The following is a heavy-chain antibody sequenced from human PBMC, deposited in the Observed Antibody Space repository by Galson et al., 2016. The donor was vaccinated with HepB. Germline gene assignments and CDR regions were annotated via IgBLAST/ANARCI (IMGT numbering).Heavy chain of an antibody. D-gene: IGHD1-26*01. J-gene: IGHJ4*02. Sequence: SLRLSCAASGFSFGVYAMSWFRQAPGKGLEWVGFVRSKAYGGTTEYAASVKGRFTISRDDSKSIAYLQMNSLKTEDTAIYYCTPTWLGVETSSWGQGTLGTVSS. CDR2: VRSKAYGGTT. CDR1: GFSFGVYA. CDR3: TPTWLGVETSS. V-gene: IGHV3-49*03.